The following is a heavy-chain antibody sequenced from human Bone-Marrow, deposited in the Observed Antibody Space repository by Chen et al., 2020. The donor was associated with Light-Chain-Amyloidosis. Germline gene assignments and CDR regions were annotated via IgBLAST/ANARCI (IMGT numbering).Heavy chain of an antibody. J-gene: IGHJ4*02. CDR1: GYTFPNYW. D-gene: IGHD5-12*01. V-gene: IGHV5-51*01. CDR2: LYPYHSDA. CDR3: ARRRDGYNFDY. Sequence: EVQLEQSGPEVKKPGEALKISCKGSGYTFPNYWIGWVRQMPGKGLEWMGVLYPYHSDARYCPSFEGQVTISADKSITTAYLQWRSLKASDTAMYYCARRRDGYNFDYWGQGTLVTVSS.